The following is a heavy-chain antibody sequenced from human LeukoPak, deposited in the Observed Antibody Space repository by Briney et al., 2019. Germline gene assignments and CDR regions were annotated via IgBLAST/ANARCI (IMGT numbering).Heavy chain of an antibody. CDR1: GGSISSGSYY. CDR2: IYTSGST. D-gene: IGHD2-2*01. J-gene: IGHJ3*02. V-gene: IGHV4-61*02. Sequence: SETLSLTCTVSGGSISSGSYYWSWIRQPAGKGLEWIGRIYTSGSTNYNPSLKSRVTISVDTSKNQFSLKLSSVTAADTAVYYCARDIVVVPAASTEDAFDIWGQGTMVTVSS. CDR3: ARDIVVVPAASTEDAFDI.